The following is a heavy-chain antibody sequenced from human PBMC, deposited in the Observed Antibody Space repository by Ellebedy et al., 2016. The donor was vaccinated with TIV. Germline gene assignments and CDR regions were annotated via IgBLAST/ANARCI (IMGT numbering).Heavy chain of an antibody. CDR2: IWFNGRLK. D-gene: IGHD5-12*01. CDR1: GFTLSRYH. V-gene: IGHV3-33*01. J-gene: IGHJ6*02. Sequence: GESLKISCAASGFTLSRYHMHWVRQAPGKGLEWVALIWFNGRLKYYADSVKGRFTLSRDNSRDTVFLQMNSLGGDDTGLYYCAREVAEGQGDMDVWGQGTTVTVSS. CDR3: AREVAEGQGDMDV.